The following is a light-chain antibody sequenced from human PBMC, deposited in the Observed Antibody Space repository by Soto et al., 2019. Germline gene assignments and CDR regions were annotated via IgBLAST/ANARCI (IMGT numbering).Light chain of an antibody. CDR3: QQLSNWPAIT. CDR1: QGVSSY. V-gene: IGKV3-11*01. CDR2: DAS. Sequence: EIVLTQSPATLSLSPGERATLSCRASQGVSSYLAWYQQKSGQAPRLLIYDASNRATGIPARFSGSGSGTDFTLTISSLEPEDFAVYYCQQLSNWPAITFGQGTRLEIK. J-gene: IGKJ5*01.